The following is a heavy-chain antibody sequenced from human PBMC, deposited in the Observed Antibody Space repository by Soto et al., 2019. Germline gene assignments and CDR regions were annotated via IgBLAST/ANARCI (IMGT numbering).Heavy chain of an antibody. V-gene: IGHV3-74*01. CDR2: INNVASII. CDR1: GITFNNYW. CDR3: ARDEGRGLKS. J-gene: IGHJ5*02. Sequence: PGGSVRLSCAVSGITFNNYWMHWIRQTPGKGLVWVSHINNVASIINYADSVKGRFTISRDNAGNTVYLQMNSLGVEDTATYYCARDEGRGLKSWGQGTSVTVS.